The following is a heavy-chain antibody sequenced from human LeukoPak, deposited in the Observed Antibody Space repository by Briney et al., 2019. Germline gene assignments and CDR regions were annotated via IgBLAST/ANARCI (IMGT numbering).Heavy chain of an antibody. Sequence: GGSLRLSCAASGFTFSSYWMSWVRQPPGKGLEWVANINQDGSEKYYADSVKGRFTISRDNAKNSLYLQMNSLRAEDTAVYYCASAYGSGDYWGQGTLVTVSS. D-gene: IGHD3-10*01. CDR1: GFTFSSYW. CDR3: ASAYGSGDY. J-gene: IGHJ4*02. CDR2: INQDGSEK. V-gene: IGHV3-7*03.